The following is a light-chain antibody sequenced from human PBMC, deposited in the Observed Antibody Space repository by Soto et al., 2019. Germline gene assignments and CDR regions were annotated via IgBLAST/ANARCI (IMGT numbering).Light chain of an antibody. CDR3: QQSYTTPYT. J-gene: IGKJ2*01. CDR1: QSISSF. Sequence: DIQMTQSPSSLSVSVGDRVTITCRASQSISSFLHWFQQKPGKAPKLLIYASFNLQSGVPSRFSGSGSGTDFTLTITSLQPEDFVAYYCQQSYTTPYTFGQGTKLEI. CDR2: ASF. V-gene: IGKV1-39*01.